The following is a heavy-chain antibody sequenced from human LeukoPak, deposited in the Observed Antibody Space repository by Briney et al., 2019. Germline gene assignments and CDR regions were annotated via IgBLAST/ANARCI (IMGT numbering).Heavy chain of an antibody. Sequence: GGSLRLSCAASGFTFSSYSMNWVRQAPGKGLEWVSSISSSSSYIYYADSVKGRFTISRDNAKNSLYLQMNSLRAEDTAVYYCAREPMPYDYGGNLENDYWGQGTLVTVSS. CDR2: ISSSSSYI. J-gene: IGHJ4*02. CDR3: AREPMPYDYGGNLENDY. D-gene: IGHD4-23*01. V-gene: IGHV3-21*01. CDR1: GFTFSSYS.